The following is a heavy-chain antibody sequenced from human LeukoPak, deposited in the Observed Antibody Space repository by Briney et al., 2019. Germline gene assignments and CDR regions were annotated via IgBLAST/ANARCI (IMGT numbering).Heavy chain of an antibody. J-gene: IGHJ3*02. D-gene: IGHD2-2*01. CDR2: IYYSGST. Sequence: SETLSLTCTVSGGSISSYYWSWIRQPPGKGLEWVGNIYYSGSTNYNPSLKSRVTISVDTSKNQFSLKLSSVTAADTAVYYCASSVVLGYCSSTSCYSDAFDIWGQGTMVTVSS. V-gene: IGHV4-59*01. CDR1: GGSISSYY. CDR3: ASSVVLGYCSSTSCYSDAFDI.